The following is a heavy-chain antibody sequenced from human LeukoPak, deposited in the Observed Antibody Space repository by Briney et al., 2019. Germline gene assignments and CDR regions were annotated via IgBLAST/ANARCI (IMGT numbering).Heavy chain of an antibody. Sequence: ASVKVSCKASGYTFTGYYMNWVRQAPGQGLEWMGWINPNSGSINYAQKFQGRVTMTRDTSNNTAYMDLSRLTSDDTAVYYCARGHSNGWFGDFDYWGQGSLVTVSS. CDR2: INPNSGSI. CDR3: ARGHSNGWFGDFDY. V-gene: IGHV1-2*02. CDR1: GYTFTGYY. D-gene: IGHD6-19*01. J-gene: IGHJ4*02.